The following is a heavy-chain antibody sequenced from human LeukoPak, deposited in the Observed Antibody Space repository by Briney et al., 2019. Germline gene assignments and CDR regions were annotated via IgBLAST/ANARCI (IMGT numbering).Heavy chain of an antibody. CDR1: GFTFSSYA. V-gene: IGHV3-23*01. J-gene: IGHJ4*02. Sequence: GGSLTLSCAGSGFTFSSYAMSWVRQAPGQGLEWVSVISDSGDYTSYADSVRGRFTISRDNSRNTLYLQMISLRPEDTAVYYCAKDTSIGKYCANGVCSPFDYWGQGTLVTVSS. CDR3: AKDTSIGKYCANGVCSPFDY. D-gene: IGHD2-8*01. CDR2: ISDSGDYT.